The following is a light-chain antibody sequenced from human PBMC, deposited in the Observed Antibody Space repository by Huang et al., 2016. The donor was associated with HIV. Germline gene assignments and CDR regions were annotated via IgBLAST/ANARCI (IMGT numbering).Light chain of an antibody. CDR2: GAS. Sequence: EIVMTQSPGTLSLSPGERATLSCRPSQSVGSNLAWYQHKPGQAPMLLLYGASTRATGVPARFSGSGSGTEFTLTISSLQSDDFVVYYCQQYQDWPRTFGQGTKVEIK. CDR3: QQYQDWPRT. V-gene: IGKV3-15*01. CDR1: QSVGSN. J-gene: IGKJ1*01.